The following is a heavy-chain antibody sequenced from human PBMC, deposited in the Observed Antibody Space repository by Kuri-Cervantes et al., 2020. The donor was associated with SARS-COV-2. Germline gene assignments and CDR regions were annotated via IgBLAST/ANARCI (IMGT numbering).Heavy chain of an antibody. CDR3: ARPLICGEGEYCSGGSWGWFDP. CDR1: GGTFSSYA. CDR2: IIPIFGTA. J-gene: IGHJ5*02. V-gene: IGHV1-69*05. Sequence: SVKVSCKASGGTFSSYAISWVRQAPGQGLEWMGGIIPIFGTANYAQKLQGRVTITTDESTSTAYMELSSLRSEDTAVYYCARPLICGEGEYCSGGSWGWFDPWGQGTLVTVSS. D-gene: IGHD2-15*01.